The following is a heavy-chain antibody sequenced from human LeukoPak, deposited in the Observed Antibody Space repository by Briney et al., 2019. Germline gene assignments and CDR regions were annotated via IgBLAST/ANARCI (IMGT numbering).Heavy chain of an antibody. CDR3: ATRGLVDTAIAFDY. Sequence: GGSLRLSCAASGFTFSDYYMSWIRQAPGKGMEWVSYVSDSGTIHYSAAVKGRFTISRDNVKNSLHLQMNSLRAEDTAVYYCATRGLVDTAIAFDYWGQGTLVTVSS. D-gene: IGHD5-18*01. V-gene: IGHV3-11*04. CDR2: VSDSGTI. CDR1: GFTFSDYY. J-gene: IGHJ4*02.